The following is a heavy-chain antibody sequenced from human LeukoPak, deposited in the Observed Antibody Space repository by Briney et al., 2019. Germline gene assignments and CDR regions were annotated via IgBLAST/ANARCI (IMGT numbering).Heavy chain of an antibody. V-gene: IGHV4-34*01. J-gene: IGHJ5*02. CDR3: ARGAGPYYYGSGSYRNWFDP. CDR1: GGSFSGYY. D-gene: IGHD3-10*01. CDR2: INHSGST. Sequence: SETLSLTCAVYGGSFSGYYWSWIRQPPGKGLEWIGEINHSGSTNYNPSLKSRVTISVDTSKNQFSLKLSSVTAADTAVYYCARGAGPYYYGSGSYRNWFDPWGQGALVTVSS.